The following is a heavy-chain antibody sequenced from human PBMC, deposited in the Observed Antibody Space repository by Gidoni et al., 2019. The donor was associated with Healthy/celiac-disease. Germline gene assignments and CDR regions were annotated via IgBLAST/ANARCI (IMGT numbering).Heavy chain of an antibody. J-gene: IGHJ5*02. V-gene: IGHV3-30-3*01. D-gene: IGHD3-10*01. Sequence: QVQLVESGGGVVQPGRSLRLSCAASGVTFSSYAMHWVRQAPGKGLEWVAVISYDGSNKYYADSVKGRFTISRDNSKNTLYLQMNSLRAEDTAVYYCARSFTMVRGVIGFDPWGQGTLVTVSS. CDR1: GVTFSSYA. CDR3: ARSFTMVRGVIGFDP. CDR2: ISYDGSNK.